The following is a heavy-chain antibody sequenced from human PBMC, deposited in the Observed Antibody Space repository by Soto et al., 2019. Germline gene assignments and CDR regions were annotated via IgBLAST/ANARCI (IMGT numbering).Heavy chain of an antibody. CDR1: GYTLTELS. CDR3: AREREDYYDSSGYSWFDP. Sequence: ASVKVSCKVSGYTLTELSMYWVRQAPGKGLEWMGGFDPEDGETIYAQKFQGRVTITADKSTSTAYMELSSLRSEDTAVYYCAREREDYYDSSGYSWFDPWGQGTVVTVSS. J-gene: IGHJ5*02. CDR2: FDPEDGET. V-gene: IGHV1-24*01. D-gene: IGHD3-22*01.